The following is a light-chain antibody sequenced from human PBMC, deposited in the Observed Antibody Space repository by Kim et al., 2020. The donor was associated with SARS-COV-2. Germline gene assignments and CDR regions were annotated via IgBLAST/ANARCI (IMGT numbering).Light chain of an antibody. Sequence: GQSGAISSTGTSSAVSAYNYVSWYQQHPGKAPKLMICDVDKRPSGVSIRFSGSKSGNTASLTISGLQAEDEADYYCGACTTSRTYVFGSGTKVTVL. J-gene: IGLJ1*01. V-gene: IGLV2-14*04. CDR2: DVD. CDR3: GACTTSRTYV. CDR1: SSAVSAYNY.